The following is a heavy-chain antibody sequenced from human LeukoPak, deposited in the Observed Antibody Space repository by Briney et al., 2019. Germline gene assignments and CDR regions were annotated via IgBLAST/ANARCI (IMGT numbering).Heavy chain of an antibody. CDR1: GFTFSSYS. CDR2: ISSSSSYI. V-gene: IGHV3-21*01. Sequence: PGGSLKLSCAASGFTFSSYSMNWVRQAPGKGLEWVSSISSSSSYIYYADSVKGRFTISRDNAKNSLYLQMNGLRVEDTAVYYCASRIVGTPDYFDYWGQGTLVTVSS. J-gene: IGHJ4*02. D-gene: IGHD1-26*01. CDR3: ASRIVGTPDYFDY.